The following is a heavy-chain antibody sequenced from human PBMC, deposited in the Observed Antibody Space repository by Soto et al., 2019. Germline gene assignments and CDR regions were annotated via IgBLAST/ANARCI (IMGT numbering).Heavy chain of an antibody. J-gene: IGHJ6*02. V-gene: IGHV1-2*04. CDR2: INPNSGGT. CDR1: GYTFTGYY. CDR3: ARDRVAAAGTYYYYGMDV. D-gene: IGHD6-13*01. Sequence: GASVKVSCKASGYTFTGYYMHWGRQAPGQGLEWMGWINPNSGGTNYAQKFQGWVTMTRDTSISTAYMELSRLRSDDTAVYYCARDRVAAAGTYYYYGMDVWGQGTTVTVSS.